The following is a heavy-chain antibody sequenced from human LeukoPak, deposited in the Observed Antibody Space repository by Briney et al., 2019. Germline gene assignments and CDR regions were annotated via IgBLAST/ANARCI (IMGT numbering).Heavy chain of an antibody. J-gene: IGHJ6*02. CDR1: GYRFTSYW. CDR3: ARQAVFDYYYYGMDV. V-gene: IGHV5-51*01. CDR2: IYPGDSNT. Sequence: PGESLKISCKGSGYRFTSYWIGWVRQMPGKGLECMGIIYPGDSNTLYSPTFQGQVTISADKSITTAYLQWSSLKASDTAMYYCARQAVFDYYYYGMDVWGQGTTVTVSS.